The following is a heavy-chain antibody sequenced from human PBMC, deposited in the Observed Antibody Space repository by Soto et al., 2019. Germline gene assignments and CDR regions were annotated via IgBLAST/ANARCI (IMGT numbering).Heavy chain of an antibody. D-gene: IGHD3-22*01. Sequence: QVQLVQSGAEVKKPGSSVKVSCKASGDTFSSYAINWVRQAPGQGLEWMGGIIPMFGTANYAQKFKGRVKTNAGGSTGAVYMALSRLRSEATAVYYCARVGPAHYYDSSGYYSPLDYWGQGTLVTVSS. J-gene: IGHJ4*02. CDR2: IIPMFGTA. CDR1: GDTFSSYA. V-gene: IGHV1-69*01. CDR3: ARVGPAHYYDSSGYYSPLDY.